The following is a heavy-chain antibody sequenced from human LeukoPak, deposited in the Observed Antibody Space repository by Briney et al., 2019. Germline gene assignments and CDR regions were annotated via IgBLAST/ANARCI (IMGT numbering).Heavy chain of an antibody. CDR2: ISGSGGST. CDR3: AKDTYPDYSNYVTTPYYYYGVDV. D-gene: IGHD4-11*01. CDR1: GFTFNSYA. V-gene: IGHV3-23*01. J-gene: IGHJ6*02. Sequence: GGSLRLSCAASGFTFNSYAMSWVRQAPGKGLEWVSAISGSGGSTYYADSVKGRFTISRDNSKNTLYLQMNSLRAEDTAVYYCAKDTYPDYSNYVTTPYYYYGVDVWGQGTTVTVSS.